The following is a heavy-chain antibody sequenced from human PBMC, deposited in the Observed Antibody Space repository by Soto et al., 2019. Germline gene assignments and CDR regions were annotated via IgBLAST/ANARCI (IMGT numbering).Heavy chain of an antibody. V-gene: IGHV5-10-1*01. CDR3: ARHSRSYYDSSGYYGPDAFDI. CDR2: IDPSDSYT. Sequence: PGESLKISCKGSGYSFTSYWISWVRQMPGKGLEWMGRIDPSDSYTNYSPSFQGHVTISADKSISTAYLQWSSLKASDTAIYYCARHSRSYYDSSGYYGPDAFDIWGQGTMVTVSS. D-gene: IGHD3-22*01. J-gene: IGHJ3*02. CDR1: GYSFTSYW.